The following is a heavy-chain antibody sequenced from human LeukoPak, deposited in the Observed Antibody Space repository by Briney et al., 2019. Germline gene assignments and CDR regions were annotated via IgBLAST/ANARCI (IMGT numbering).Heavy chain of an antibody. CDR3: ARDSMRSYLDY. J-gene: IGHJ4*02. V-gene: IGHV4-30-4*01. D-gene: IGHD3-16*02. Sequence: PSQTLSLTCTVSGGSISSGDYYWSWIRQPPGKGLEWIGYIYYSGSTYYNPSLKSRVTLSVDTSKNQFSLNLSSVTAADTAVYFCARDSMRSYLDYWGQGTLVTVSS. CDR1: GGSISSGDYY. CDR2: IYYSGST.